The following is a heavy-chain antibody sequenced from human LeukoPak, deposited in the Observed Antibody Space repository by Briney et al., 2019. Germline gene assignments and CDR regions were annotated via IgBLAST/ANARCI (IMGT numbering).Heavy chain of an antibody. V-gene: IGHV4-59*08. CDR1: GGSLSPYH. Sequence: SETLSLTCTVSGGSLSPYHWGWLRQPPGKGLEWTGYIYYSVSTNYNPSLNSRVTISVDTSNIQVSLSRGSVTAADTAIYDCARAVSGRFDYWGQGTLVTVSS. CDR3: ARAVSGRFDY. J-gene: IGHJ4*02. D-gene: IGHD6-19*01. CDR2: IYYSVST.